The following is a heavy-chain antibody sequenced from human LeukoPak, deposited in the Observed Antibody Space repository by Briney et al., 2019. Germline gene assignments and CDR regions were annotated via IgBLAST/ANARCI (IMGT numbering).Heavy chain of an antibody. D-gene: IGHD6-19*01. CDR3: ASGRSGWYGVGDY. J-gene: IGHJ4*02. CDR2: IYHSGST. Sequence: SETLSLTCAVSGGSINSGGYSWSWIRQPPGKGLEWIGYIYHSGSTYYSPSLKSRVTISLDRPKNQFSLKLSSVTAADTAVYYCASGRSGWYGVGDYWGQGNLVTVSS. V-gene: IGHV4-30-2*01. CDR1: GGSINSGGYS.